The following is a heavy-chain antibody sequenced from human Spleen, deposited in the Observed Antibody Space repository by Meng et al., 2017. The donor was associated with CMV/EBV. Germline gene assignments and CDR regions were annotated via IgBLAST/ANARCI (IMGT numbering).Heavy chain of an antibody. V-gene: IGHV1-69-2*01. CDR3: AAMGASGFDH. CDR2: VDPEDGKI. CDR1: GYIFIDHC. J-gene: IGHJ4*02. D-gene: IGHD1-26*01. Sequence: MSCKVSGYIFIDHCMHWGRQAPGKGLEWVGLVDPEDGKIIYAAKFQGRVTITADTSTDTTYMDLSGLTSEDTAVYYCAAMGASGFDHWGQGTLVTVSS.